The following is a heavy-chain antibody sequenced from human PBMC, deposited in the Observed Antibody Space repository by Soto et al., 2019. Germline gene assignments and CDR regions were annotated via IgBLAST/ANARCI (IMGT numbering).Heavy chain of an antibody. Sequence: GGSVRLSCAASGFTFSSYSMNWVRQAPGKGLEWVSSISSSSSYIYYADSVKGRFTISRDNAKNSLYLQMNSLRAEDTAVYYCARDPISSIAPYCYYGMDVWGQGTTVTVSS. CDR1: GFTFSSYS. D-gene: IGHD6-6*01. V-gene: IGHV3-21*01. CDR3: ARDPISSIAPYCYYGMDV. J-gene: IGHJ6*02. CDR2: ISSSSSYI.